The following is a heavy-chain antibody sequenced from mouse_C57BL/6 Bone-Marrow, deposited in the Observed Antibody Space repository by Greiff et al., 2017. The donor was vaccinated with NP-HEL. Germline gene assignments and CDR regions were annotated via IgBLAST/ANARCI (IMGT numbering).Heavy chain of an antibody. CDR2: IYPGSGNT. Sequence: VQLQVSGAELVRPGASVKLSCKASGYTFTDYYINWVKQRPGQGLEWIARIYPGSGNTYYNEKFKGKATLTAEKSSSTAYMQLSSLTSEDSAVYFCARWEYFDVWGTGTTVTVSS. J-gene: IGHJ1*03. V-gene: IGHV1-76*01. CDR3: ARWEYFDV. D-gene: IGHD4-1*01. CDR1: GYTFTDYY.